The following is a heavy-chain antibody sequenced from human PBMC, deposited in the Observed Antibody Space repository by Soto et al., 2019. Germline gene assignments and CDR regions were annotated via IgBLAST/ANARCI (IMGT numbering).Heavy chain of an antibody. CDR2: ISSFSNYM. D-gene: IGHD6-13*01. J-gene: IGHJ6*02. Sequence: GGSLRLSCAVPGFTFTCYSMTWVRQAPGKGLEWVSSISSFSNYMYYTDSVKGRFTISRDNARNSLYLQMNSLRAEDTAVYYCARAGGYSSTTPHPTAYDMDVWGQGTTVTVSS. V-gene: IGHV3-21*01. CDR1: GFTFTCYS. CDR3: ARAGGYSSTTPHPTAYDMDV.